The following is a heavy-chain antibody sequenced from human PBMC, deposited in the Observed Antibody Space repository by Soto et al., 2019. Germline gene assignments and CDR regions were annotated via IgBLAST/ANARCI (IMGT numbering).Heavy chain of an antibody. V-gene: IGHV1-69*06. D-gene: IGHD2-2*01. J-gene: IGHJ6*02. CDR1: GGTFSSYA. CDR3: ARAQDIVVVPAADSYYYYYGMDV. CDR2: IIPIFGTA. Sequence: QVQLVQSGAEVKKPGSSVKVYCKASGGTFSSYAISWVRQAPGQGLEWMGGIIPIFGTANYAQKVQGRVTITADKSTSTAYMELSSLRSEDTAVYYCARAQDIVVVPAADSYYYYYGMDVWGQGTTVTVYS.